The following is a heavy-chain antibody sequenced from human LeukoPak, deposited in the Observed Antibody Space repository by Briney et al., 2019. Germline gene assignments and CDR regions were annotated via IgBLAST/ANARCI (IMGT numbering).Heavy chain of an antibody. J-gene: IGHJ4*02. D-gene: IGHD5-18*01. CDR2: IYYSGST. CDR1: GGSISSSSYY. V-gene: IGHV4-39*07. Sequence: SETLSLTCTVSGGSISSSSYYWGWIRQPPGKGLEWIGSIYYSGSTYYNPSLKSRVTISVDTSKNQFSLKLSSVTAADTAVYYCASPGYSYGYSLDYWGQGTLVTVSS. CDR3: ASPGYSYGYSLDY.